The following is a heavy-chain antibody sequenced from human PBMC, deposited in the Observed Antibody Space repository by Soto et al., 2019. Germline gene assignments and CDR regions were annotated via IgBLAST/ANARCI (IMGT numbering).Heavy chain of an antibody. CDR2: INSDGSST. Sequence: EVQLMESGGGLVQPGGSLRLSCAASGFTFSSYWMHWVRQAPGKGLVWVSRINSDGSSTTYADSVKGRFTISRDNAKNTLDLQMNSLRAEDTAVYYCARDMAPRGYSGELGYWGQGTLVTVSS. CDR1: GFTFSSYW. D-gene: IGHD5-12*01. J-gene: IGHJ4*02. V-gene: IGHV3-74*01. CDR3: ARDMAPRGYSGELGY.